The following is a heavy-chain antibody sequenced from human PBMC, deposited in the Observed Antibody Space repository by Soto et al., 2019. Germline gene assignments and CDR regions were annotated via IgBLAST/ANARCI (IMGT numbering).Heavy chain of an antibody. CDR1: GYTFTSYY. CDR3: ASALGYCRGGSCDWFDH. CDR2: INPSGGST. J-gene: IGHJ5*02. Sequence: ASVKVSCKASGYTFTSYYMHWVRQAPGQGLEWMGIINPSGGSTSYAQKFQGRVTMTRDTSTSTVYMELSSLRSEDTAVYYCASALGYCRGGSCDWFDHWGQGNLVTVSS. V-gene: IGHV1-46*01. D-gene: IGHD2-15*01.